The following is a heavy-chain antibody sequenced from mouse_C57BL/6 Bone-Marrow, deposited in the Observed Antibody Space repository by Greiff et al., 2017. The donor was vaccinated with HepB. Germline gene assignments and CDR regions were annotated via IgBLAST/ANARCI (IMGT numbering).Heavy chain of an antibody. CDR2: ISSGSSTI. J-gene: IGHJ4*01. CDR1: GFTFSDYG. V-gene: IGHV5-17*01. D-gene: IGHD1-1*01. Sequence: EVKLQESGGGLVKPGGSLKLSCAASGFTFSDYGMHWVRQAPEKGLEWVAYISSGSSTIYYADTVKGRFTISRDNAKNTLFLKMTSLKSEDTAMYYCARELLTPTNYWGQGTSVTVSS. CDR3: ARELLTPTNY.